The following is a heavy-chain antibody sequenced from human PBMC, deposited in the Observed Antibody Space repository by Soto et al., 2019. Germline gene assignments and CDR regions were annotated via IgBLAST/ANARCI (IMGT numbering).Heavy chain of an antibody. D-gene: IGHD1-26*01. CDR2: ISGSGDST. CDR3: ARRGSGSYYDY. V-gene: IGHV3-23*01. Sequence: EVQLLESGGGLVQPGGSLRLSCAASGFTFSSYAMRWVRQAPVKGLERVSAISGSGDSTYYADSVKGRFTISRDNSKNTLYLQMSSMRAEDTAVYYCARRGSGSYYDYWGQGTLVTVSS. J-gene: IGHJ4*02. CDR1: GFTFSSYA.